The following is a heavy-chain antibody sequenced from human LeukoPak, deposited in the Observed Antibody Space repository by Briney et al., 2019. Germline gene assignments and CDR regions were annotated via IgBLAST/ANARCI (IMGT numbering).Heavy chain of an antibody. Sequence: SVKVSCKASGGTFSSYAISWVRQAAGQGLEWMGRIIPIFGTANYAQKFQGRVTITTDESTSTAYMELSSLRSEDTAVYYCARDLYSSGWYSDYWGQGTLVTVSS. CDR1: GGTFSSYA. CDR2: IIPIFGTA. J-gene: IGHJ4*02. CDR3: ARDLYSSGWYSDY. D-gene: IGHD6-19*01. V-gene: IGHV1-69*05.